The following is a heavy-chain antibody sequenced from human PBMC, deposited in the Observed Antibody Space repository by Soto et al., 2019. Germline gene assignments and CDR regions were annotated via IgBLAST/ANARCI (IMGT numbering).Heavy chain of an antibody. CDR2: ISNSGAST. Sequence: GGSLRLSCAASGFTFSSYAMSWVRQAPGKGLEWVSSISNSGASTYYADSVKGRFTISRDNSNSALYLQMNSLRAEDTAVYYYAKSGRGYYYYYVDVWGKGTTVTVSS. J-gene: IGHJ6*03. CDR3: AKSGRGYYYYYVDV. CDR1: GFTFSSYA. D-gene: IGHD1-26*01. V-gene: IGHV3-23*01.